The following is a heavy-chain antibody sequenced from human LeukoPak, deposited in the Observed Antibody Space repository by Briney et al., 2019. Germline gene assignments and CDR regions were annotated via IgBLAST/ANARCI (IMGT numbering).Heavy chain of an antibody. CDR3: ARARPDAITFFTY. Sequence: GSVKVSCKASGDTFTRYDMRWGRQAPGQGLEWMGWINPNSGGTNYAQKFQGRVTMTRDTSISTAYIELSRLISDDTAVYYCARARPDAITFFTYWGQGTLVTVSS. J-gene: IGHJ4*02. V-gene: IGHV1-2*02. CDR1: GDTFTRYD. D-gene: IGHD2-2*01. CDR2: INPNSGGT.